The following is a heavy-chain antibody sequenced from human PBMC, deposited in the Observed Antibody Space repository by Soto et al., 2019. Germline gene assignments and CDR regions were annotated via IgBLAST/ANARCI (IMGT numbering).Heavy chain of an antibody. J-gene: IGHJ4*02. CDR1: GGSISSGGYY. Sequence: SETLSLTCTVSGGSISSGGYYWSWIRQHPGKGLEWIGYIYYSGSTYYNPSLKSRVTISVGTSKNQFSLKLSSVTAADTAVYYCARVSYGDSSFDYWGQGTLVTVSS. D-gene: IGHD4-17*01. CDR3: ARVSYGDSSFDY. V-gene: IGHV4-31*03. CDR2: IYYSGST.